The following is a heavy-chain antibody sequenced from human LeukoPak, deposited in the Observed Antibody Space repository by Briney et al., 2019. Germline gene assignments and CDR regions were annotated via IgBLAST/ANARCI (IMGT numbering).Heavy chain of an antibody. V-gene: IGHV4-34*01. D-gene: IGHD1-7*01. Sequence: SETLSLTCAVYGGSFSGYYWSWIRQPPGKGLEWIGEINHSGSTNYNPSLKSRVTISVDTSKSQFSLKLSSVTAADTAVYYCARVGITGTTPFDYWGQGTLVTVSS. CDR1: GGSFSGYY. CDR2: INHSGST. J-gene: IGHJ4*02. CDR3: ARVGITGTTPFDY.